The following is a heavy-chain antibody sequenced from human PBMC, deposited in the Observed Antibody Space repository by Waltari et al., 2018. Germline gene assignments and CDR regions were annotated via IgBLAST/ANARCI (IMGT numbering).Heavy chain of an antibody. D-gene: IGHD5-18*01. CDR3: AREARGYSYGYPSHPHYYGMDV. J-gene: IGHJ6*02. Sequence: QVQLQESGPGLVKPSETLSLTCTVPGGSISSYSWSWIRQPPGTGLEWIGYIYYSGSTNYNPSLKSRVTISVDTSKNQFSLKLSSVTAADTAVYYCAREARGYSYGYPSHPHYYGMDVWGQGTTVTVSS. V-gene: IGHV4-59*01. CDR1: GGSISSYS. CDR2: IYYSGST.